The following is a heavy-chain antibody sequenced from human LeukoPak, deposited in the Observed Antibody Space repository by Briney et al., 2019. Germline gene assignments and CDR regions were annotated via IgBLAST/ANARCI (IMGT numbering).Heavy chain of an antibody. CDR2: INPNSGGT. D-gene: IGHD6-6*01. V-gene: IGHV1-2*02. CDR1: GYTFTGQY. Sequence: ASVKVSCKASGYTFTGQYMHWVRQAPGQGLEWMGWINPNSGGTNYAQKFQGRVTMTRDTSISTAYVELSRLTSDDTAVYFCARNSSSSACMDYWGQGTLVTVSS. CDR3: ARNSSSSACMDY. J-gene: IGHJ4*02.